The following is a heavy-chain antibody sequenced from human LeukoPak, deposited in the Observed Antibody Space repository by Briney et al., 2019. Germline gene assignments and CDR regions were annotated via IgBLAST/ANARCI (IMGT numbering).Heavy chain of an antibody. Sequence: ASVTVSCKASGYTFTSYDINWVRQAAGQGLEWMGWMNPNSGNTGYAQKFQGRVTMTRNTSISTAYMELSRLRSEDTAVYYCARGWNDFLRGYCHWGEGTLVTVSS. D-gene: IGHD3-3*01. CDR2: MNPNSGNT. CDR1: GYTFTSYD. V-gene: IGHV1-8*01. J-gene: IGHJ4*02. CDR3: ARGWNDFLRGYCH.